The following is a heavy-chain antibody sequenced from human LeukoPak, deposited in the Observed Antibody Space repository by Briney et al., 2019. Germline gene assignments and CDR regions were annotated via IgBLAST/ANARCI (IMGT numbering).Heavy chain of an antibody. D-gene: IGHD3-10*01. CDR1: GYTFTGYY. V-gene: IGHV1-2*02. Sequence: ASVKVSCKASGYTFTGYYMHWVRQAPGQGLEWMGWINPNSGGTNYAQKFQGRVTMTRDTSISTAYMELSRLRSEDTAVYYCATKDPVLWFGELPDAFDIWGQGTMVTVSS. CDR2: INPNSGGT. J-gene: IGHJ3*02. CDR3: ATKDPVLWFGELPDAFDI.